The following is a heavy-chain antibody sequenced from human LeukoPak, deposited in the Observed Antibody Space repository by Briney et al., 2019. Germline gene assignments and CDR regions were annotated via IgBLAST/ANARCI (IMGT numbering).Heavy chain of an antibody. V-gene: IGHV4-59*01. J-gene: IGHJ4*02. CDR1: GGSISSYY. D-gene: IGHD3-22*01. Sequence: SETLSLTCTVSGGSISSYYWSWIRQPPGRGLEWIGYIYYSGSTNYNPSLKSRVTISVDTSKNQFSLKLSSVTAADTAVYYCARSGYYDSSGYFDYWGQGTLVTVSS. CDR3: ARSGYYDSSGYFDY. CDR2: IYYSGST.